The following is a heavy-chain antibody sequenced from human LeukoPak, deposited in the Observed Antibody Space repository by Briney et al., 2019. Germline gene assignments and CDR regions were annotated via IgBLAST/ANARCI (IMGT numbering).Heavy chain of an antibody. D-gene: IGHD6-19*01. CDR1: GFTFSSYW. CDR3: AKGLSPVAFCFDY. CDR2: IKQDGSEK. V-gene: IGHV3-7*03. J-gene: IGHJ4*02. Sequence: GGSLRLSCAASGFTFSSYWMSWVRQAPGKGLEWVANIKQDGSEKYYVDSVKGRFTISRDNAKNSLYLQMNSLRAEDTALYYCAKGLSPVAFCFDYWGQGTLVTVSS.